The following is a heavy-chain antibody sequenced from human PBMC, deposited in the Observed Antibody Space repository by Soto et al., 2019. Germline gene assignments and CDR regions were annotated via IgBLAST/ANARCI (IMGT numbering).Heavy chain of an antibody. CDR3: ARAAMVYYYYYHGMDV. Sequence: PSEILSLACAVYGGSFSGYYWSWIRQPPGKGLEWIGEINHSGSTNYNPSLKSRVTISVDTSKNQFSLKLSSVTAADTAVSYCARAAMVYYYYYHGMDVWGQGTTVT. V-gene: IGHV4-34*01. CDR2: INHSGST. J-gene: IGHJ6*02. CDR1: GGSFSGYY. D-gene: IGHD5-18*01.